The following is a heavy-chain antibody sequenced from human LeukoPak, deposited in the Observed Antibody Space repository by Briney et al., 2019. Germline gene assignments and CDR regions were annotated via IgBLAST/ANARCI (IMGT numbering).Heavy chain of an antibody. CDR1: GFTFSDYY. Sequence: GGSLRLSCAASGFTFSDYYMSWIRQAPGKGLEWVSYISSSGSTIYYADSVKGRFTISRDNSKNTLYLQMNSLRAEDTAVYYCAKEAYSYGYAGAFDIWGQGTMVTVSS. J-gene: IGHJ3*02. D-gene: IGHD5-18*01. V-gene: IGHV3-11*01. CDR2: ISSSGSTI. CDR3: AKEAYSYGYAGAFDI.